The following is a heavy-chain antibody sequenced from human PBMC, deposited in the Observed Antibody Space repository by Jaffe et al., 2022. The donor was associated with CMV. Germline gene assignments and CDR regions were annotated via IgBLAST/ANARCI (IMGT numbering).Heavy chain of an antibody. J-gene: IGHJ4*02. CDR2: ISYDGSNK. CDR3: AKDRDYCSSTSCYPLLDY. V-gene: IGHV3-30*18. D-gene: IGHD2-2*01. Sequence: QVQLVESGGGVVQPGRSLRLSCAASGFTFSSYGMHWVRQAPGKGLEWVAVISYDGSNKYYADSVKGRFTISRDNSKNTLYLQMNSLRAEDTAVYYCAKDRDYCSSTSCYPLLDYWGQGTLVTVSS. CDR1: GFTFSSYG.